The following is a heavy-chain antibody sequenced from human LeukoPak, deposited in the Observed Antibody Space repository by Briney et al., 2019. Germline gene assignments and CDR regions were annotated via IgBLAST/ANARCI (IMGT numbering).Heavy chain of an antibody. Sequence: PGGCLRLSLATSGFTPSTYAVGSVRQAPGRGLEWVLFISGNGDSTYYADSVKGRFTISRDNSKRMLYLQMNSLRAEDTAVYYCAKDRPGSFDYWGQGTLVSVSS. V-gene: IGHV3-23*01. CDR1: GFTPSTYA. J-gene: IGHJ4*02. D-gene: IGHD1-26*01. CDR2: ISGNGDST. CDR3: AKDRPGSFDY.